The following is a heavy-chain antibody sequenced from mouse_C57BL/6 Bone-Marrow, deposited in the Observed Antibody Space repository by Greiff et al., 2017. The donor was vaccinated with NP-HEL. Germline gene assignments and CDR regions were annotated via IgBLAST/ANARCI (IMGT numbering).Heavy chain of an antibody. Sequence: EVQGVESGEGLVKPGGSLKLSCAASGFTFSSYAMSWVRQTPEQRLAWVAYISRGGDYIYYADTVKGRFTISRDNARNTLYLQMSSLKSEDTAMYYCTRGYYGSSFYYFDYWGQGTTLTVTS. J-gene: IGHJ2*01. CDR3: TRGYYGSSFYYFDY. CDR2: ISRGGDYI. CDR1: GFTFSSYA. D-gene: IGHD1-1*01. V-gene: IGHV5-9-1*02.